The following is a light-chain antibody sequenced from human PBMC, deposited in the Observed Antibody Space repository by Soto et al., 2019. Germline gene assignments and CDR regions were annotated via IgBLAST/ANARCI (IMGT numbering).Light chain of an antibody. V-gene: IGKV3-20*01. Sequence: EIVLTQSPGTLSLSPGEIATLSCRASQSVSSSYLAWYQQKPGQAPRLLIYGASSRATGIPDRFSGSGSGTDFTLTISRLEPEDVAVYYCQQYGSSPRTFGQGTKLEIK. CDR1: QSVSSSY. CDR3: QQYGSSPRT. CDR2: GAS. J-gene: IGKJ2*01.